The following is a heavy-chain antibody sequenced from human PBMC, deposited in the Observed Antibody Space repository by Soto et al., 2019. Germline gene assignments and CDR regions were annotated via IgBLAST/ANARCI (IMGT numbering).Heavy chain of an antibody. CDR3: ARRRRYSYEDYYYYGMDV. J-gene: IGHJ6*02. V-gene: IGHV4-39*01. CDR2: IYYSGSP. CDR1: GGSISSSSYY. D-gene: IGHD5-18*01. Sequence: PSETLSLTCTVSGGSISSSSYYWGWIRQPPGKGLEWIGSIYYSGSPYYNPSLKSRVTISVDTSKNQFSLKLSSVTAADTAVYYCARRRRYSYEDYYYYGMDVWGQGTTVTVSS.